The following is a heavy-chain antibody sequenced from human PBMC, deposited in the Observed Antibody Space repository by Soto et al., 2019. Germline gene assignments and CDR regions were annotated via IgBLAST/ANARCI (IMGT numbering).Heavy chain of an antibody. CDR2: INPDNGNT. V-gene: IGHV1-3*01. D-gene: IGHD2-15*01. Sequence: QVQLVQSGAEVKKPGASVKISCKASGYTFTRYTMNWVRQAPGQRLEWMGWINPDNGNTKSSQKFQDRVIITRDTSASTAYMDLSSPRSENTAVYYCARGIATGQLDSWGQGTLVTVSS. CDR3: ARGIATGQLDS. CDR1: GYTFTRYT. J-gene: IGHJ5*01.